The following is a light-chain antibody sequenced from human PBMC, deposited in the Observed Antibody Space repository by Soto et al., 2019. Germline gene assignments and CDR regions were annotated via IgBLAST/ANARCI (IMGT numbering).Light chain of an antibody. J-gene: IGKJ3*01. CDR2: DAS. Sequence: EIVFTQSPATLALSTGDSASLSFRASQSVSSYLALYQQKPGQAPRLLIYDASNRATGIPARFSGSGSGTDFTLTISSLEPEDFAVYYCQQRSSWPRTFGPVSKVDVK. CDR3: QQRSSWPRT. V-gene: IGKV3-11*01. CDR1: QSVSSY.